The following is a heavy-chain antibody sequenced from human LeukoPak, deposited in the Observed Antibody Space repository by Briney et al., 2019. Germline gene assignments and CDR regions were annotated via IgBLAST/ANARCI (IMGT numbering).Heavy chain of an antibody. D-gene: IGHD4/OR15-4a*01. CDR3: AREDPQTRVPEGLDV. CDR1: GGSIGSYY. V-gene: IGHV4-59*01. CDR2: IYFTGTT. J-gene: IGHJ6*02. Sequence: SETLSLTCAVSGGSIGSYYWSWLRQPPGRALEWIGYIYFTGTTNYNPSLKSRVTISVDTSRKQFSLRLTSVTAADTAVYYCAREDPQTRVPEGLDVWGQGTTVTVSS.